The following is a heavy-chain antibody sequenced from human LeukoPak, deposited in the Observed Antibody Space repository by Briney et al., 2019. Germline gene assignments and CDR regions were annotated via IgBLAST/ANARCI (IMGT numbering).Heavy chain of an antibody. Sequence: PVQPLDSPSVVSTRSSLYYADSVEGRFTISRDNSKNTLYLQMNSLRAEDTAVYYCAKGRKIVVVITAVDYRGQGTLVAVSS. CDR2: VSTRSSL. CDR3: AKGRKIVVVITAVDY. D-gene: IGHD3-22*01. V-gene: IGHV3-64*04. J-gene: IGHJ4*02.